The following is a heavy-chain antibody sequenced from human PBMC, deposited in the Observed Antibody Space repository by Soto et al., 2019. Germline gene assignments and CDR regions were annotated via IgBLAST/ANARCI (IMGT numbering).Heavy chain of an antibody. CDR2: ISISSIYI. V-gene: IGHV3-21*01. D-gene: IGHD2-2*02. J-gene: IGHJ4*02. Sequence: PGGSLRLSCAASGFTFSSYSMNWVRQAPGKGLECLSSISISSIYIYYADSVKGRFTISRDNAKNSLYLQMNSLSAEDTSVYCCARVYTQGPFDYWGQGTLVTVSS. CDR1: GFTFSSYS. CDR3: ARVYTQGPFDY.